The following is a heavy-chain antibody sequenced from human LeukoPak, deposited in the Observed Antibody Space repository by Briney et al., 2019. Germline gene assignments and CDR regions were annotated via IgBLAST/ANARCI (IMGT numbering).Heavy chain of an antibody. V-gene: IGHV3-30*18. Sequence: GRSLRLSCAASGFTFSSYGMHWVRQAPGKGLEWVAVISYDGSNKYYADSVKGRFTISRDNSKDTLYLQMNSLRAEDTAVYYCAKDREVVYYYDSSGYSPLDYWGQGTLVTVSS. CDR1: GFTFSSYG. CDR3: AKDREVVYYYDSSGYSPLDY. CDR2: ISYDGSNK. J-gene: IGHJ4*02. D-gene: IGHD3-22*01.